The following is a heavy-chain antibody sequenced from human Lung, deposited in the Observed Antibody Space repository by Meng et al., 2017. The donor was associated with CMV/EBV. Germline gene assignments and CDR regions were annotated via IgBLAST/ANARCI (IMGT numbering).Heavy chain of an antibody. CDR3: ARDWAYYDSSGYYYGLDS. J-gene: IGHJ4*02. Sequence: FTCYYMPWVRQAPGQGLEWMGWINPNSGGTNYAQKFQGRVTMTRDTSISTAYMELSRLRSDDTAVYYCARDWAYYDSSGYYYGLDSWGQGTLVTVSS. CDR1: FTCYY. V-gene: IGHV1-2*02. D-gene: IGHD3-22*01. CDR2: INPNSGGT.